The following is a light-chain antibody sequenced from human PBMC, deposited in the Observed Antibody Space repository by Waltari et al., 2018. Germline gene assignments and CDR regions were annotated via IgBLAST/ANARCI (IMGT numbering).Light chain of an antibody. Sequence: QSVLTQPPSASGTPGQRATIPCSGRSSPPGRNAFTWYQQLPGTAPKLLIYATNQRPSGVPERFSGSKSGTSASLAISGLQSEDEADYYCAAWDDSLSGWVFGGGTKLTVL. V-gene: IGLV1-44*01. CDR1: SSPPGRNA. CDR3: AAWDDSLSGWV. CDR2: ATN. J-gene: IGLJ3*02.